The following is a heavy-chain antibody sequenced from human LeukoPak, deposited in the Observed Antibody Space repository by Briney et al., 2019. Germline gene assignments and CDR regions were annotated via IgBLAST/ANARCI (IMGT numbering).Heavy chain of an antibody. CDR3: AKRGVGSGSYPTYYFDC. V-gene: IGHV3-23*01. J-gene: IGHJ4*02. Sequence: GGSLRLSCAASGFTFSSYAMSWVRQAPGKGLEWVSAISGSGGSTYYADSVKGRFTISRDNSKNTLYLQMNSLRAEDTAVYYCAKRGVGSGSYPTYYFDCWGQGTLVTVSS. CDR1: GFTFSSYA. D-gene: IGHD1-26*01. CDR2: ISGSGGST.